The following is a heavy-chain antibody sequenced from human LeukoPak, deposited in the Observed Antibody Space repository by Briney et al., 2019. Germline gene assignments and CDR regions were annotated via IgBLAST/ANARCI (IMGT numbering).Heavy chain of an antibody. Sequence: PEGSLRLSCAASGFTFSSYAMHWVRQAPGKGLEWVAVISYDGSNKYYADSVKGRFTISRDNSKNTLYLQMNSLRAEDTAVYYCAKPAAGGWGQGTLVTVSS. CDR3: AKPAAGG. CDR1: GFTFSSYA. J-gene: IGHJ4*02. D-gene: IGHD3-10*01. CDR2: ISYDGSNK. V-gene: IGHV3-30-3*02.